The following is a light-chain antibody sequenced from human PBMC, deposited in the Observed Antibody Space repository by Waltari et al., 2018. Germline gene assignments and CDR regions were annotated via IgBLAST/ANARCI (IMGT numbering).Light chain of an antibody. CDR1: SSNIGNNY. J-gene: IGLJ7*01. CDR2: ENT. CDR3: GTWDSSLSGAV. V-gene: IGLV1-51*02. Sequence: QSVLTQPPSVSAAPGQRVTISCSGGSSNIGNNYVSWYRQFPGTAPNILIYENTGRPSGIPGRFSGSKSGTSATLDITGLQAGDEADYYCGTWDSSLSGAVFGGGTHLTVL.